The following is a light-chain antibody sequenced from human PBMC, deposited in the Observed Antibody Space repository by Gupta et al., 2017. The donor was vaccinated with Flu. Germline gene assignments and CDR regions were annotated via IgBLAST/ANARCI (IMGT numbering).Light chain of an antibody. J-gene: IGKJ5*01. CDR1: QDIYNY. Sequence: DIPLTPSPSSLSASVGDRVTITCQASQDIYNYLNWYQQKPGKAPKLLIYDASNLEIGVPSRFSGSGSGTDFTFTISSLQPEDIATYYCQQYGNLPPTITFGQGTRLEIK. V-gene: IGKV1-33*01. CDR2: DAS. CDR3: QQYGNLPPTIT.